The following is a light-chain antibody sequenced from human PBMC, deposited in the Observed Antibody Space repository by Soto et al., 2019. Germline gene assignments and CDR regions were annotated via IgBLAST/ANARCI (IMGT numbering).Light chain of an antibody. CDR3: SSYAASDSFVV. J-gene: IGLJ2*01. CDR2: EVY. CDR1: SSDVGGYNY. Sequence: QSALTQPPSASGSPGQSVTISCTGTSSDVGGYNYVSWYQHHPDKAPKLIIYEVYKRPSGVPDRFSGSKSGNTASLTVSGLLAEDEAEYYCSSYAASDSFVVFGGGTKLTVL. V-gene: IGLV2-8*01.